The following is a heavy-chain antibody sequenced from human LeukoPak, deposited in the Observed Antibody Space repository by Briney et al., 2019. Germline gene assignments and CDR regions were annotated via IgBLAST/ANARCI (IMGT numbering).Heavy chain of an antibody. D-gene: IGHD3-16*01. CDR2: INPNSGGT. V-gene: IGHV1-2*02. CDR1: GYTFTGYY. CDR3: ARARWAYTASFDS. Sequence: GASVKVSCKASGYTFTGYYMHWVRQAPGQGLEWMGWINPNSGGTNYAQKFQGRVTMTRDTSISTAYMELSRLRSDDTAVYYCARARWAYTASFDSGGQGTLVTVSS. J-gene: IGHJ4*02.